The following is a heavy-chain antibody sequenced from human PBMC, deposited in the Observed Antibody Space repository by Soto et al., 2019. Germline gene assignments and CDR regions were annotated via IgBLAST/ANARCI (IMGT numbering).Heavy chain of an antibody. CDR1: GGTITSGRSS. V-gene: IGHV4-30-2*06. CDR2: IYHSGST. Sequence: QLQLQESGSGLVKPSQTLSLTCSVSGGTITSGRSSWNWIRQSPGKGLEWIAYIYHSGSTYYNPSLKSRVTISVDRSENQFSLKLTSVTAADTAVYYCVRESVASGPSYFDTWGPGTLVTVSS. D-gene: IGHD6-6*01. CDR3: VRESVASGPSYFDT. J-gene: IGHJ5*02.